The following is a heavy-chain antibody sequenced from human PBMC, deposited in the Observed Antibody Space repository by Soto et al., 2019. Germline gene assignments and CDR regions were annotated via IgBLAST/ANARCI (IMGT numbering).Heavy chain of an antibody. CDR2: VIYDGTNK. CDR3: AKRKGQNYDFWSGYYFDS. V-gene: IGHV3-30*19. J-gene: IGHJ4*02. Sequence: QPGGSLRLSCKASGFTFSSYGMHWVRQAPGKGLEWVAGVIYDGTNKYYADSVKGRFTISRDNSKQTLYLQMSSLRPDDTAIYYCAKRKGQNYDFWSGYYFDSWGQGTRVTVSS. D-gene: IGHD3-3*01. CDR1: GFTFSSYG.